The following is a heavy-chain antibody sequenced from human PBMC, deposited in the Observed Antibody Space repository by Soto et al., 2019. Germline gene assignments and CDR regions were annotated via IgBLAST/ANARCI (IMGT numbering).Heavy chain of an antibody. CDR3: AAEGYCGGDCYSGFDP. CDR1: GCTFTSSA. CDR2: IVVGSGNT. Sequence: ASVKVSCKASGCTFTSSAVQWVRQARGQRLEWIGWIVVGSGNTNYAQKFQERVTITRDMSTSTAYMELSSLRSEDTAVYYCAAEGYCGGDCYSGFDPWGQGTLVTV. V-gene: IGHV1-58*01. J-gene: IGHJ5*02. D-gene: IGHD2-21*02.